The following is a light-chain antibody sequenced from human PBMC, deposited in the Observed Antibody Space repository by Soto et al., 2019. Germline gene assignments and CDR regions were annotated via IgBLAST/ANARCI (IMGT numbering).Light chain of an antibody. J-gene: IGLJ2*01. Sequence: QAASVSGSPGQSITISCTGTSSDVGGYNYVSWYQQHPGKAPKLMIYEVSNRPSGVSNRFSGSKSGNTASLTISGLQAEDEGDYHCSSYTSSTTLVFGGGTKLTVL. CDR1: SSDVGGYNY. V-gene: IGLV2-14*01. CDR2: EVS. CDR3: SSYTSSTTLV.